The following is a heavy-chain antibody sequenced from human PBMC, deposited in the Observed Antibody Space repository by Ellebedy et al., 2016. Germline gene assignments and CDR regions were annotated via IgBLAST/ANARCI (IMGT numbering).Heavy chain of an antibody. CDR2: IKQDGSEK. D-gene: IGHD3-3*01. CDR3: ARDAVWSGYYYFDY. CDR1: GSTFSSYW. Sequence: GGSLRLSXAASGSTFSSYWMSWVRQAPGKGLEWVANIKQDGSEKYYVDSVKGRFTISKDNAKNSLYLQMNSLRAEDTAVYYCARDAVWSGYYYFDYWGQGTLVTVSS. V-gene: IGHV3-7*03. J-gene: IGHJ4*02.